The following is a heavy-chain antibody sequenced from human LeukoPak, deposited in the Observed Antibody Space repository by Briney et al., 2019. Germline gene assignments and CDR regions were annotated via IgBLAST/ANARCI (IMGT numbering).Heavy chain of an antibody. CDR1: GFTFSNYG. CDR2: IWYDGSNK. V-gene: IGHV3-33*01. Sequence: PGGSLRLSCAASGFTFSNYGMHWVRQAPGKGLEWVAVIWYDGSNKYYADSVKGRFTISRDNSKNTLYLKMNTLRAEDTALYYCARESYGSYDYWGQGTLVTVSS. D-gene: IGHD1-26*01. CDR3: ARESYGSYDY. J-gene: IGHJ4*02.